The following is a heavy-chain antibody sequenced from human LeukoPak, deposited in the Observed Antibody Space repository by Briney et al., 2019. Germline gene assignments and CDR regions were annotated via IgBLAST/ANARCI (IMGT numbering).Heavy chain of an antibody. CDR2: ISNSGGST. CDR3: AKRASGSGTSLYYFDY. D-gene: IGHD3-10*01. V-gene: IGHV3-23*01. CDR1: GFTFSSYA. Sequence: GGSLILSCAASGFTFSSYAMSWVRQAPGKGLEWVSVISNSGGSTFYADSVKGRFTISRDNSKNTLYLQMNSLRAEDTAVYYCAKRASGSGTSLYYFDYWGQGTLVTVSS. J-gene: IGHJ4*02.